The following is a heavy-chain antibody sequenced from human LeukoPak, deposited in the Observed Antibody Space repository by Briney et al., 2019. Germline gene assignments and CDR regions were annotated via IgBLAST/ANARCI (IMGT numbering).Heavy chain of an antibody. CDR2: INHRGST. V-gene: IGHV4-34*01. J-gene: IGHJ4*02. CDR3: ARADYGLKYYFDY. Sequence: SETLSLTCAVYGGSFSGYYWSWIRQPPGKGLEWIGEINHRGSTNYNPSLKSRVTISVDTSKNQFSLKLSSVTAADTAVYYCARADYGLKYYFDYWGQGTLVTVSS. CDR1: GGSFSGYY. D-gene: IGHD4-17*01.